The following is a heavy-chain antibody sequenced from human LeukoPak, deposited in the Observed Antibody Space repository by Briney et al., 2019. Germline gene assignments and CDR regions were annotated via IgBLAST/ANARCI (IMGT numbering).Heavy chain of an antibody. D-gene: IGHD6-13*01. Sequence: ASVKVSCKASGYTFTSYYMHWVRQAPGQGLEWMGIINPSGGSTRYAQKFQGRVTMTRDTSRSTVYMELSSLRSEDTAVYYCARDSSHRVFDYWGQGTLVTVSS. V-gene: IGHV1-46*01. CDR1: GYTFTSYY. CDR3: ARDSSHRVFDY. CDR2: INPSGGST. J-gene: IGHJ4*02.